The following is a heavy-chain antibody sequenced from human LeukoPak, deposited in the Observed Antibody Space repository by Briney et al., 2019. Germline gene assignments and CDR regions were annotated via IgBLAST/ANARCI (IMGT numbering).Heavy chain of an antibody. CDR3: ARESRGRLPAAPLNWFDP. J-gene: IGHJ5*02. CDR1: GFTFSSYS. V-gene: IGHV3-21*01. CDR2: ISSSSSYI. Sequence: KSGGSLRLSCAASGFTFSSYSMNWVRQAPGKGLEWVSSISSSSSYIYYADSVKGRFTISRDNAKNSLYLQMNSLRAEDTAVYYCARESRGRLPAAPLNWFDPWGQGTLVTVSS. D-gene: IGHD2-2*01.